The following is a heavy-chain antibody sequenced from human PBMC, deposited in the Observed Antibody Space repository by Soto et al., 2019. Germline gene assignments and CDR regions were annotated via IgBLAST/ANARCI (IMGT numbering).Heavy chain of an antibody. D-gene: IGHD7-27*01. J-gene: IGHJ1*01. CDR1: GGSISSYY. CDR2: IYYSGST. V-gene: IGHV4-59*01. Sequence: QVQLQESGPGLVKPSETLSLTCTVSGGSISSYYWSWIRQPPGKGLEWIGYIYYSGSTNYNPSLKSQVTISVDTSKNQFSLKLSSVTAADTAVYYCARGWGGYFQHWGQGTLVTVSS. CDR3: ARGWGGYFQH.